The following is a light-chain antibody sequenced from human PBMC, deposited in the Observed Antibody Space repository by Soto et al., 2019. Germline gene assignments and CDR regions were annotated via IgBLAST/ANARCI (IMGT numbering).Light chain of an antibody. CDR3: QQYGDSPLT. CDR1: QSVSSK. CDR2: GAS. J-gene: IGKJ4*01. Sequence: EIVMTHSPATLSVSPGERATLSCRASQSVSSKLAWYQQKPGQAPRLLIYGASSRATGIPDRFSGSGSGTDFTLTISRLEPEDFAVYHCQQYGDSPLTFGGGTKV. V-gene: IGKV3-20*01.